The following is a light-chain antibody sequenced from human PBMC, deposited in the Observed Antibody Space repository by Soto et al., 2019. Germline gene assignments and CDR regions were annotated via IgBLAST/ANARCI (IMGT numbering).Light chain of an antibody. CDR1: QSISSW. CDR3: QQYNSYSSWT. CDR2: KAS. J-gene: IGKJ1*01. Sequence: DIPMTQSPSTLSASVGDRVTITCRASQSISSWLAWYQQKPGKAPKPLIYKASSLESGVPPRFSGSGSGTEFTLTISSLQPDDFATYYCQQYNSYSSWTFGQGTKVEIK. V-gene: IGKV1-5*03.